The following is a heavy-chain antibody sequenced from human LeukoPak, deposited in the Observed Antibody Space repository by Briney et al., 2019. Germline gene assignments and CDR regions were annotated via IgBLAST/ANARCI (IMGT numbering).Heavy chain of an antibody. CDR2: INPSGGST. Sequence: ASVKVSCKASGYTFTSYYVHWVRQAPGQGLEWMGIINPSGGSTSYAQKFQGRVTMTRDTSISTAYMELSRLRSDDTAVYYCARERYSYGYGSGAFDIWGQGTMVTVSS. J-gene: IGHJ3*02. CDR3: ARERYSYGYGSGAFDI. CDR1: GYTFTSYY. D-gene: IGHD5-18*01. V-gene: IGHV1-46*01.